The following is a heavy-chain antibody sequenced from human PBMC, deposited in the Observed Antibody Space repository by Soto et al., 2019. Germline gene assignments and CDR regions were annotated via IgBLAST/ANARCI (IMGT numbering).Heavy chain of an antibody. CDR3: ARDLGGWPDY. J-gene: IGHJ4*02. V-gene: IGHV1-69*01. Sequence: VKVSCKASGGTFSSYAISWVRQAPGQGLEWMGEIIPMFGTANYAQNFQGRVTITADESTSTAYMELSSLRAEDTAVYYCARDLGGWPDYWGQGTLVTVS. CDR1: GGTFSSYA. CDR2: IIPMFGTA. D-gene: IGHD2-15*01.